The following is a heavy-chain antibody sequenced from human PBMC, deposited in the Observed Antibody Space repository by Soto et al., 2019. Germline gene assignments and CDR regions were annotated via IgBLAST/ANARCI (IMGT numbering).Heavy chain of an antibody. D-gene: IGHD2-15*01. CDR1: GFTFSNAW. CDR2: IKSKTDGGTT. V-gene: IGHV3-15*01. J-gene: IGHJ4*02. Sequence: KPGGSLRLSCAASGFTFSNAWMSWVRQAPGKGLEWVGRIKSKTDGGTTDYAAPVKGRFTISRDDSKNTLYLQMNSLKTEDTAVYYCTTRLGYCSGGSCYTGAFDYWGQGTLVTVSS. CDR3: TTRLGYCSGGSCYTGAFDY.